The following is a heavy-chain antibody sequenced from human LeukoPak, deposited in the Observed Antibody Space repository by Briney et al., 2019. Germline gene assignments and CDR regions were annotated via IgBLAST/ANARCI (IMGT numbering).Heavy chain of an antibody. CDR1: GFTFSSYW. CDR3: ARPHYYDSSGGAFDI. Sequence: GGSLRLSCAASGFTFSSYWMHWVRQAPGKGLVWVSRINSDGSSTSYADSVKGRFTISRDNAKNTLYLQMNSLRAEDTAVYYCARPHYYDSSGGAFDIWGQGTMVTVSS. D-gene: IGHD3-22*01. V-gene: IGHV3-74*01. CDR2: INSDGSST. J-gene: IGHJ3*02.